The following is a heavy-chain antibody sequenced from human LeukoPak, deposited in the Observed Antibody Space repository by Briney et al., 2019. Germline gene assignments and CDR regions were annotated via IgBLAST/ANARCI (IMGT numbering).Heavy chain of an antibody. Sequence: GGSLRLPCAASGLTLSSDWMSWVRQAPGKGLEWVANIRQDGGEKHYVGSVKGRFTISRDNAKNSLSLQMNSLRAEDTAVYYCVRQNGGYSYGMDVWGQGTTVTVS. CDR3: VRQNGGYSYGMDV. D-gene: IGHD3-22*01. J-gene: IGHJ6*02. CDR1: GLTLSSDW. CDR2: IRQDGGEK. V-gene: IGHV3-7*01.